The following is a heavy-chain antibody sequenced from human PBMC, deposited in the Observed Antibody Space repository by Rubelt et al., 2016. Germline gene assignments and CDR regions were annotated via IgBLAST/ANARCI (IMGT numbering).Heavy chain of an antibody. Sequence: QVQLVQSGAEVKKPGASVKVSCKASGYTFTSYGISWVRQAPGQGLEWMGWISAYNGNTNYAQKLQGVVTRTPDPSTSTAYMELRGLRSDETAVYYCASDTRYSSSSNFDCWGQGTLVTVSS. CDR3: ASDTRYSSSSNFDC. V-gene: IGHV1-18*01. CDR1: GYTFTSYG. J-gene: IGHJ4*02. D-gene: IGHD6-13*01. CDR2: ISAYNGNT.